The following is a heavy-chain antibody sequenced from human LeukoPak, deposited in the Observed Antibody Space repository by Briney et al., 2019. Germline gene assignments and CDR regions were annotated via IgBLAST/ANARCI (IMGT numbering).Heavy chain of an antibody. CDR3: ARGQIMITFGGVAPLYYFDY. CDR2: IIPILGIA. Sequence: SVKVSCKASGGTFSSYTISWVRQAPGQGLEWMGRIIPILGIANYAQKFQGRVTITADKSTSTAYMELSSLRPEDTAVYYCARGQIMITFGGVAPLYYFDYWGQGTLVTVSS. D-gene: IGHD3-16*01. V-gene: IGHV1-69*02. CDR1: GGTFSSYT. J-gene: IGHJ4*02.